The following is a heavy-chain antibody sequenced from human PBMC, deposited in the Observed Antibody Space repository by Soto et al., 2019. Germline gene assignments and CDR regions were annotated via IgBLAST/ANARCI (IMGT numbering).Heavy chain of an antibody. V-gene: IGHV3-30-3*01. CDR3: ARESVDTVDPLSLFDA. D-gene: IGHD5-12*01. CDR1: GFTFSSYA. J-gene: IGHJ5*02. Sequence: QVQLVESGGGVVQPGRSLRLSCAASGFTFSSYAMHWVRQAPGKGLEWVAVISYDGSNKYYADSVKGRFTISRDNSKNTVYLQMNSLRAEDTAVYYCARESVDTVDPLSLFDAWGQGTLVTVSS. CDR2: ISYDGSNK.